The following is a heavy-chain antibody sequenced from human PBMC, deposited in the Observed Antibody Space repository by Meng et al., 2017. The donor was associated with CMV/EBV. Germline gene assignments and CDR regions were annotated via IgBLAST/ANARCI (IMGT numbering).Heavy chain of an antibody. CDR3: ARDLIVVVPAAEAWYYYGMDV. CDR2: ISSSGSTI. Sequence: GGSLRLSCAASGFTFSSYEMNWVRQAPGKGLEWVSYISSSGSTIYYADSVKGRSTISRDNAKNSLYLQMNSLRAEDTAVYYCARDLIVVVPAAEAWYYYGMDVWGQGTTVTVSS. V-gene: IGHV3-48*03. J-gene: IGHJ6*02. CDR1: GFTFSSYE. D-gene: IGHD2-2*01.